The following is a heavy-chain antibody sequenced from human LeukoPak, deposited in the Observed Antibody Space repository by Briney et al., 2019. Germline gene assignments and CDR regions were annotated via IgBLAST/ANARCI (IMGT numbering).Heavy chain of an antibody. V-gene: IGHV4-31*03. CDR2: IYYSGST. D-gene: IGHD3-3*01. CDR3: ARVDFWSGHPQRGDAFDI. J-gene: IGHJ3*02. CDR1: GGSISSGGYY. Sequence: PSETLSLTCTVSGGSISSGGYYWSWIRQHPGKGLEWIGYIYYSGSTYYNPSLKSRVTISVDTSKNQFSLKLSSVTAADTAVYYCARVDFWSGHPQRGDAFDIWGQGTMVTVSS.